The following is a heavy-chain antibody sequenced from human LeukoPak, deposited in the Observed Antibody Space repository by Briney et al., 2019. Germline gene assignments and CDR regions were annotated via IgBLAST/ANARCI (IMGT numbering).Heavy chain of an antibody. V-gene: IGHV3-23*01. J-gene: IGHJ4*02. CDR3: AKVETSGGANCYALDY. Sequence: GGSLRLSCAASGFTFSSYSMTWVRQAPDKGLEWVSAISGSDGSTYYADSVKGRFTISRDASKNTLYMQMNSLSAEDTAVYYCAKVETSGGANCYALDYWGQGTLVTVSS. CDR1: GFTFSSYS. D-gene: IGHD2-2*01. CDR2: ISGSDGST.